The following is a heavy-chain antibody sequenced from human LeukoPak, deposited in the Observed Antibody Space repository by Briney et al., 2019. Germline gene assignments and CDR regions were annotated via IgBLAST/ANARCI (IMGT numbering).Heavy chain of an antibody. CDR2: IYTSGST. Sequence: PSETLSLTSTVSGGSISSYYWSWIRQPAGKGLGWIGRIYTSGSTNYNPSLKSRVTISVDTSKNQFSLKLSSVTAADTAVYYCARGRYYDFWSGYLDYWGQGTLVTVSS. CDR3: ARGRYYDFWSGYLDY. CDR1: GGSISSYY. D-gene: IGHD3-3*01. J-gene: IGHJ4*02. V-gene: IGHV4-4*07.